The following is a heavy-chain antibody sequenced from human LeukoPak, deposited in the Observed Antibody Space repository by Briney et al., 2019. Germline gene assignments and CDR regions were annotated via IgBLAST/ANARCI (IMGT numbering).Heavy chain of an antibody. Sequence: GGSLRLFCAASGFTFSSYAMHWVRQAPGKGLEWVAVISYDGSNKYYADSVKGRFTISRDNSKNTLYLEMNSLRAEDKAVYYCARRKHYKNKEIDYWGPGTLGSVSS. V-gene: IGHV3-30*04. CDR1: GFTFSSYA. CDR3: ARRKHYKNKEIDY. J-gene: IGHJ4*02. CDR2: ISYDGSNK. D-gene: IGHD1-14*01.